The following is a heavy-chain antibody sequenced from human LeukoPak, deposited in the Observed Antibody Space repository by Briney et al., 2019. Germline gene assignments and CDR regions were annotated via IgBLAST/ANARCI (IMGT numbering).Heavy chain of an antibody. CDR1: GGTFSSYA. J-gene: IGHJ6*02. CDR2: IIPILGIA. Sequence: SVKVSCKASGGTFSSYAISWVRQAPGQGLEWMGRIIPILGIANYAQKFQGRVTMTRNTSIGTAYMELSSLRSEDTAVYYCARTYPHDYYGLDVWGQGTTVTVSS. CDR3: ARTYPHDYYGLDV. V-gene: IGHV1-69*04.